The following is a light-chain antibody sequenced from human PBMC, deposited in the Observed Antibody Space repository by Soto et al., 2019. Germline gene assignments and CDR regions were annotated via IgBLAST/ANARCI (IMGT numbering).Light chain of an antibody. CDR1: QDISSY. V-gene: IGKV1-9*01. Sequence: DIQLTQSPSFLSASVGDRVTITCRASQDISSYLAWYQQKPGKAPKLLIYDASTLQSGVPSRFRGSGSGTDFTLTISSLQPEDFATYYCQHADSFPLITFGQGTRLAIK. J-gene: IGKJ5*01. CDR3: QHADSFPLIT. CDR2: DAS.